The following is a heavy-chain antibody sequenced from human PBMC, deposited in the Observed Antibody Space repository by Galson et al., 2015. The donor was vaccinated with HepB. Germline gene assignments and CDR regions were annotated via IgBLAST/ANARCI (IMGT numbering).Heavy chain of an antibody. CDR1: GFTFSDVW. CDR2: SRKKTSGGTT. CDR3: TTDYGWGGYQKLRGVY. J-gene: IGHJ4*02. V-gene: IGHV3-15*07. D-gene: IGHD3-16*01. Sequence: SLRLSCAASGFTFSDVWMNWVRQAPGKGLEWVGLSRKKTSGGTTDFAAPVKGRFTISRDDSINTLYLQMSSLNPEDTAVYYCTTDYGWGGYQKLRGVYWGQGTLVTVSS.